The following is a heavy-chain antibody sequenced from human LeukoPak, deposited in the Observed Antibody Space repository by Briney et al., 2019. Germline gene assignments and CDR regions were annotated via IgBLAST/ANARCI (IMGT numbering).Heavy chain of an antibody. CDR3: ASTDGYGDYLGGYY. Sequence: SVKVSCKASGGTFSSYAISWVRQAPGQGLEWMGRIIPILGIANYAQKFQGRVTITADKSTSTAYMELSSLRSEDTAVYYCASTDGYGDYLGGYYWGQGTLVTVSS. D-gene: IGHD4-17*01. J-gene: IGHJ4*02. V-gene: IGHV1-69*04. CDR1: GGTFSSYA. CDR2: IIPILGIA.